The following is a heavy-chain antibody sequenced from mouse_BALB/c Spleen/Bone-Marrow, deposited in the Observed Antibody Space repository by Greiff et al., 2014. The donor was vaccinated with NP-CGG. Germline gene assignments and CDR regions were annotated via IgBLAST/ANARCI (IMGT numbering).Heavy chain of an antibody. V-gene: IGHV1-39*01. D-gene: IGHD2-5*01. CDR2: IDPYYGDT. CDR1: GYSFSGYN. Sequence: QLLESGPELEKSGASVKIFCKASGYSFSGYNLNWVKQSNGQSLEWIGNIDPYYGDTTYNQKFKGKATLTVDRSSSTAYMQFKSLTSEDSAVYYCARKAYYTNWWYFGVWGAGTSVTVSS. CDR3: ARKAYYTNWWYFGV. J-gene: IGHJ1*01.